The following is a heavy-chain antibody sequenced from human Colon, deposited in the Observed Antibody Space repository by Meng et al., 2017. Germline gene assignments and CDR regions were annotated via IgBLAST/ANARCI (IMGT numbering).Heavy chain of an antibody. CDR1: EFTFSSFA. Sequence: GESLKISCEASEFTFSSFAMNWVRQAPGKGLEWVSSISGRGSSSYSADSVKGRFTISRDNSKNTLYLQMKSLRVEDTAVYFCAKGSDQWTEANWFDPWGHGTLVTVSS. V-gene: IGHV3-23*01. J-gene: IGHJ5*02. D-gene: IGHD2-21*02. CDR3: AKGSDQWTEANWFDP. CDR2: ISGRGSSS.